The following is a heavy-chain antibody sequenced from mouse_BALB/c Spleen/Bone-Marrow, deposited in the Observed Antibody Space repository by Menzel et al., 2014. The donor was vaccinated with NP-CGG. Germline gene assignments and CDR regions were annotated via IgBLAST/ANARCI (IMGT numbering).Heavy chain of an antibody. V-gene: IGHV1-7*01. J-gene: IGHJ4*01. CDR1: GYTFTSYW. D-gene: IGHD2-1*01. Sequence: QVHVKQSGAELAKPGASVKMSCKASGYTFTSYWMHWVKQRSGQGLEWIGYINPSTGYTAYNQKFKDKATLTADKSSNTAYMQLSSLTSEDSAVYYCARGNYEAMDYWGQGTSVTVSS. CDR3: ARGNYEAMDY. CDR2: INPSTGYT.